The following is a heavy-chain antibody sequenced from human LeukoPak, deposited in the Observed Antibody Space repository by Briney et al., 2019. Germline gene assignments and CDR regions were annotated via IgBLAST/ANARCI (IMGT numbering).Heavy chain of an antibody. D-gene: IGHD6-6*01. CDR1: XXXXXSYA. Sequence: GGSXRXXXXXSXXXXXSYAXNWVRXAPGGGLEWVSAITSSGGSTNYADSVKDRFTIFRDNSEKMVYLQMDSLSAEDTAIYYCVKDQGGYSSSSSDSWGQGTLVTVSS. J-gene: IGHJ4*02. CDR2: ITSSGGST. CDR3: VKDQGGYSSSSSDS. V-gene: IGHV3-23*01.